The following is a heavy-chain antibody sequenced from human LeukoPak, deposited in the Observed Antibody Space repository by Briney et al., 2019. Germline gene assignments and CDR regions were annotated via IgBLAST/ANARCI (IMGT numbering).Heavy chain of an antibody. CDR1: GFTFSSYG. CDR3: AKDRSYYDFWSGYYTPTEHYYYMDV. CDR2: IRYDGSNK. V-gene: IGHV3-30*02. J-gene: IGHJ6*03. D-gene: IGHD3-3*01. Sequence: GGSLRLSCAASGFTFSSYGMHWVRQAPGKGLEWVAFIRYDGSNKYYADSVKGRFTISRDNSKNTLYLQMNSLRAEGTAVYYCAKDRSYYDFWSGYYTPTEHYYYMDVWGKGTTVTVSS.